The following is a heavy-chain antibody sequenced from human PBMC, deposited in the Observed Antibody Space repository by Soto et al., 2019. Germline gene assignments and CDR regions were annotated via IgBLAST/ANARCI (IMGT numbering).Heavy chain of an antibody. D-gene: IGHD3-3*01. CDR3: AKDIGPRITIFGR. CDR1: GFTFDDYA. Sequence: PGGSLRLSCAASGFTFDDYAMHWVRQAPGKGLEWVSGISWNSGSIGYADSVKGRFTISRDNAKNSLYLQMNSLRAEDTALYYCAKDIGPRITIFGRWGQGTLVTVSS. CDR2: ISWNSGSI. J-gene: IGHJ4*02. V-gene: IGHV3-9*01.